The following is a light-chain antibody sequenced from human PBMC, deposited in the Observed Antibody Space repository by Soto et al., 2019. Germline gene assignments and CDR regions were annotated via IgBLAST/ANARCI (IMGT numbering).Light chain of an antibody. V-gene: IGKV1-5*01. J-gene: IGKJ1*01. CDR1: QSVSGW. Sequence: DIQMTQSPSTLSASVGDTVTVTCRASQSVSGWLAWYQQKPGEAPKLLIYDASTLESGVPSRFSGTGSGTEFSLSISSLQPDDFATYYCQQCYRGWTFGQGTKVDIK. CDR3: QQCYRGWT. CDR2: DAS.